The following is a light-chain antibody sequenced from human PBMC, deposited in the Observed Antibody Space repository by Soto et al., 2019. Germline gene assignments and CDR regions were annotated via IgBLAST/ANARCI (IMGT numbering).Light chain of an antibody. CDR3: QQSSHSPT. J-gene: IGKJ4*02. V-gene: IGKV3-11*01. CDR2: DAS. Sequence: EIVLTQSPATLSLSPGERATLSCRASQSVSSYLAWYQQKPGQAPRLLIYDASNRATGIPARFSGSGSGTDFTLTISSLEPEDFAVYYCQQSSHSPTFGGGTKVEIK. CDR1: QSVSSY.